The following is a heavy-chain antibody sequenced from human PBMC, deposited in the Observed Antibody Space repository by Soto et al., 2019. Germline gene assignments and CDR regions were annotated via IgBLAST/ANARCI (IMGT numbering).Heavy chain of an antibody. CDR1: GFTFSSYA. CDR3: ARPYGGYGWFDT. V-gene: IGHV3-66*01. J-gene: IGHJ5*02. CDR2: IYSGGSK. D-gene: IGHD5-12*01. Sequence: GGFLRLSCSASGFTFSSYAMNWVRQAPGKGLEWVSVIYSGGSKYYADSVKGRFTISRDNSKNTLYLQMNSLRAEDTAVYYCARPYGGYGWFDTWGPGTPVNVSS.